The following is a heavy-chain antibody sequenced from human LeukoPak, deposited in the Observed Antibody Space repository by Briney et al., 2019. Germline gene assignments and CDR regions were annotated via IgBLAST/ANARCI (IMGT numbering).Heavy chain of an antibody. J-gene: IGHJ5*02. CDR1: GYTFTGYY. CDR2: INPNSGGT. D-gene: IGHD6-6*01. V-gene: IGHV1-2*02. Sequence: ASVKVSCKASGYTFTGYYMHWGRQGPGQGLEWMGWINPNSGGTNYSQKFQGRGTMTRDTSISTDYMELRRLRSDDTAVYYCARGRYRQLVGSWFDPWGQGTLVTVSS. CDR3: ARGRYRQLVGSWFDP.